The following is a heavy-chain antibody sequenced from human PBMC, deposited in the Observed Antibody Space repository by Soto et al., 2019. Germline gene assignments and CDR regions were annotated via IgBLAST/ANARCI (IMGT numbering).Heavy chain of an antibody. CDR1: VGSVSSGYY. Sequence: PSETLSLTCTVSVGSVSSGYYLGWIRQPPGKGLEWIGSIYHSGSTYYNPSLKSRVTISVDTSKNQFSLKLSSVTAADTAVYYCAGSIFRFLEWSSDAFDIWGQGTMVTVSS. J-gene: IGHJ3*02. CDR3: AGSIFRFLEWSSDAFDI. D-gene: IGHD3-3*01. V-gene: IGHV4-38-2*02. CDR2: IYHSGST.